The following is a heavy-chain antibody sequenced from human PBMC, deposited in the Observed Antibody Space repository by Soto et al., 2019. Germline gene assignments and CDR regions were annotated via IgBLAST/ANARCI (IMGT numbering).Heavy chain of an antibody. CDR3: ALWGFRAVNKSKNNYGINL. CDR1: GGTFNSYA. Sequence: QVQLVQSGAEVKKPGSSVKVSCKASGGTFNSYAISWVRQAPGQGLEWMGGIIPIFGTANYAQNFQGRVAITADESTSAADMQLRSLASEATAVYYCALWGFRAVNKSKNNYGINLWGPGNTLTVSS. CDR2: IIPIFGTA. D-gene: IGHD3-10*01. J-gene: IGHJ6*02. V-gene: IGHV1-69*01.